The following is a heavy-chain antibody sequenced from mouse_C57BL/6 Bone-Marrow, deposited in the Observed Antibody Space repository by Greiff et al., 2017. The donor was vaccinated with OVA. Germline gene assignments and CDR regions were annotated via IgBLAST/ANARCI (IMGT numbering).Heavy chain of an antibody. CDR3: VRRGDIGDYWYFDV. Sequence: GGGLVQPKGSLKLSCAASGFTFNTYAMHWVRQAPGKGLEWVARIRSKSSNYATYYADSVKDRFTISRDDSQSMLYLQMNNLKTEDTAMYYCVRRGDIGDYWYFDVWGTGTTVTVSS. CDR2: IRSKSSNYAT. CDR1: GFTFNTYA. J-gene: IGHJ1*03. D-gene: IGHD3-1*01. V-gene: IGHV10-3*01.